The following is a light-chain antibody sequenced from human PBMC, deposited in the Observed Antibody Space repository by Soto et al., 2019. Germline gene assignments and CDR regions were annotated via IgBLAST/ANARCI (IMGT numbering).Light chain of an antibody. CDR3: QKYGNFWT. CDR1: QTISSSS. J-gene: IGKJ1*01. CDR2: GAS. Sequence: EIVLTQSPATLSLSPGVRATLSCRASQTISSSSLAWYQQKPGQAPRLLIFGASSRATGIPDRFSGSGSGTDFSLNIRRLEPDDFAVYYCQKYGNFWTFGQGTKVDI. V-gene: IGKV3-20*01.